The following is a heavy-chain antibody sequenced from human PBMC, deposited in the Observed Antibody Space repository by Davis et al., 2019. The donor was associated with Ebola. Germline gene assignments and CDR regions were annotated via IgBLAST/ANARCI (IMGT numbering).Heavy chain of an antibody. V-gene: IGHV1-18*04. D-gene: IGHD4-17*01. CDR1: GYTFTSYT. Sequence: ASVKVSCKASGYTFTSYTFNWVRQAPGQGLEGMGWISVDKGNTRYTQNLQGRVTMTTDTSTSTAYMKLRSLRSDDTAVYYCAIGGMTTVNPFDYWGQGTLVTVSS. J-gene: IGHJ4*02. CDR3: AIGGMTTVNPFDY. CDR2: ISVDKGNT.